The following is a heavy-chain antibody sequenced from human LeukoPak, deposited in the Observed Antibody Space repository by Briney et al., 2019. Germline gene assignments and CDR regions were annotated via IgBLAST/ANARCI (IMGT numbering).Heavy chain of an antibody. Sequence: PGGSLRLSCAASGFTFSSYEMNWVRQAPGKGLEWVSYISSSGSTIYYADSVKGRFTISRGNAKNSLYLQMNSLRAEDTAVYYCAREGPLVATTPHFDYWGQGTLVTVSS. D-gene: IGHD5-12*01. V-gene: IGHV3-48*03. J-gene: IGHJ4*02. CDR1: GFTFSSYE. CDR3: AREGPLVATTPHFDY. CDR2: ISSSGSTI.